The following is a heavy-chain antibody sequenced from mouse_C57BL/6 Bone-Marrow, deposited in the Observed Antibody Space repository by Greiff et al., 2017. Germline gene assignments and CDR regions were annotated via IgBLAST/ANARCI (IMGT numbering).Heavy chain of an antibody. D-gene: IGHD1-1*01. V-gene: IGHV2-2*01. Sequence: QVQLKQSGPGLVQPSQSLSITCTVSGFSLTSYGVHWVRQSPGTGLEWLGVIWSGGSTDYNAAFISRLSISKDNSKSQVFCKMNSLQADDTAIYYCARNIYGSSRYFDVWGTGTTVTVSS. CDR1: GFSLTSYG. CDR3: ARNIYGSSRYFDV. CDR2: IWSGGST. J-gene: IGHJ1*03.